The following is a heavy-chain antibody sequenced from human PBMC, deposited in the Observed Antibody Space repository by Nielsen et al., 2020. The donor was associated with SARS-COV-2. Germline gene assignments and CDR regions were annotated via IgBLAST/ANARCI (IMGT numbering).Heavy chain of an antibody. Sequence: GESLKISCAASGFTFSSYWMSWVRQAPGKGLEWVANIKQDGSEKYYVDSVKGRFTISKDNAKNSLYLQMNSLRAEDTAVYYCATGSQFAIPYYYYGMDVWGQGTTVTVSS. D-gene: IGHD3-10*01. CDR3: ATGSQFAIPYYYYGMDV. CDR2: IKQDGSEK. J-gene: IGHJ6*02. V-gene: IGHV3-7*01. CDR1: GFTFSSYW.